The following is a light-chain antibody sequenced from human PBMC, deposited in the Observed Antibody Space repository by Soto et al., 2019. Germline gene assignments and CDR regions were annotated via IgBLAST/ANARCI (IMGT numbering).Light chain of an antibody. CDR3: GADHGSGSDFFWV. Sequence: QLVLTQAPSASASLGASVTLTCTLSSGYSSHKVDWYQQRPGKGPRFVMRVGTGGIVGSKGDGIPDRFSVLGSGLNRYLTIKNIQEEDESDYHCGADHGSGSDFFWVFGGGTKLTVL. CDR2: VGTGGIVG. J-gene: IGLJ3*02. CDR1: SGYSSHK. V-gene: IGLV9-49*01.